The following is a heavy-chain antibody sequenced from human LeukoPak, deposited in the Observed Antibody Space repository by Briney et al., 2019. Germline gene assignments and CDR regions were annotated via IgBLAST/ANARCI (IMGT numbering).Heavy chain of an antibody. CDR2: IYYSGST. CDR3: ARDRPPSLLGFDY. D-gene: IGHD2/OR15-2a*01. V-gene: IGHV4-59*01. J-gene: IGHJ4*02. Sequence: ETLSLTCTVSGGSISSYYWSWIRQPPGKGLEWIGYIYYSGSTYYNPSLKSRVTISVDTSKNQFSLKLSSVTAADTAVYYCARDRPPSLLGFDYWGQGTLVTVSS. CDR1: GGSISSYY.